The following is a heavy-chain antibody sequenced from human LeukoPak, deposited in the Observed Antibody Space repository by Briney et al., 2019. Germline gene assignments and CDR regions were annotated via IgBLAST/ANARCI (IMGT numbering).Heavy chain of an antibody. D-gene: IGHD2-2*01. J-gene: IGHJ4*02. Sequence: GGSLRLSCAASGNYWMHWVRQAPGKGLVWASHINSDGSWTSYADSVKGRFTISKDNAKNTVYPQMNNLRAEDTAVYYCVSFYETYWGRGTLVTVSS. CDR1: GNYW. CDR3: VSFYETY. CDR2: INSDGSWT. V-gene: IGHV3-74*01.